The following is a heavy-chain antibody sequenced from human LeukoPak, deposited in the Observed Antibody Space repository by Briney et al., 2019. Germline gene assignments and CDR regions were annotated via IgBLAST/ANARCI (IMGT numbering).Heavy chain of an antibody. CDR2: VNPNSGGT. V-gene: IGHV1-2*02. J-gene: IGHJ4*02. D-gene: IGHD5-18*01. CDR1: GYTFTCYY. CDR3: ARDHQSGYSYGLDY. Sequence: SVKVSCHASGYTFTCYYMHWVRPAPGQGLEWMGLVNPNSGGTNYAQKFQGRVTMTMDTSISTVYMELSRLRSDDTSVYYCARDHQSGYSYGLDYWGQGTLVTVSS.